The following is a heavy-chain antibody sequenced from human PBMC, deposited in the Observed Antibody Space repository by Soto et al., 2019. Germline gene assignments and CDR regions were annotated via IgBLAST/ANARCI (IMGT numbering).Heavy chain of an antibody. Sequence: GESLKISCKGSGYSFTSYWISWVRQMPGKGLEWMGRIDPSDSYTNYSPSFQGHVTVSADKSISTAYLQWSSLKASDTAMYYCAAGPITIFGVVIGYFDYWGQGTLVTVSS. CDR1: GYSFTSYW. CDR2: IDPSDSYT. V-gene: IGHV5-10-1*01. D-gene: IGHD3-3*01. J-gene: IGHJ4*02. CDR3: AAGPITIFGVVIGYFDY.